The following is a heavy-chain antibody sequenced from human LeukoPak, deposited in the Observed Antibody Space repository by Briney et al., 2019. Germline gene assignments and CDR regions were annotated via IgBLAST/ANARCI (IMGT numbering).Heavy chain of an antibody. CDR2: ISYDGSNK. Sequence: GGFLRLSCAASGFTFSSYAMHWVRQAPGKGLEWVAVISYDGSNKYYADSVKGRFTISRDNSKNTLYLQMNSLRAEDTAVYYCASSGSYFDYWGQGTLVTVSS. D-gene: IGHD6-19*01. J-gene: IGHJ4*02. CDR3: ASSGSYFDY. V-gene: IGHV3-30-3*01. CDR1: GFTFSSYA.